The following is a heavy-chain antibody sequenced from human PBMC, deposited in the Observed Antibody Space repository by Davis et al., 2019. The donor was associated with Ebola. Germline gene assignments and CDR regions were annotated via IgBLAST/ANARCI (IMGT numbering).Heavy chain of an antibody. V-gene: IGHV3-30-3*01. CDR3: ARVLTGFSLRPYFDY. D-gene: IGHD3-9*01. Sequence: PGGSLRLSCETSGFTFSDYAVHWVRQAPGKGLEWVTVISNDGSKTYYADSVKGRLTIPRDNSKNTLYLQMNSLRAEDTAVYYCARVLTGFSLRPYFDYWGQGTLVTVSS. J-gene: IGHJ4*02. CDR1: GFTFSDYA. CDR2: ISNDGSKT.